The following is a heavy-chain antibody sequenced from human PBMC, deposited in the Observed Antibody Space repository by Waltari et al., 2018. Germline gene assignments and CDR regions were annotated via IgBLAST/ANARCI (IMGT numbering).Heavy chain of an antibody. CDR3: TTDSGSYSYVDY. Sequence: EVQLVESGGGLVKPGGSLRLSCAASGFTFSNAWMSWVRQAPGKGLEWVGRIKSKTDGGTTDYAAPVKGRFTISRDDSKNTLYLQMNSLKTEDTAVYYCTTDSGSYSYVDYWGQGTLVTVSS. CDR2: IKSKTDGGTT. D-gene: IGHD1-26*01. V-gene: IGHV3-15*01. J-gene: IGHJ4*02. CDR1: GFTFSNAW.